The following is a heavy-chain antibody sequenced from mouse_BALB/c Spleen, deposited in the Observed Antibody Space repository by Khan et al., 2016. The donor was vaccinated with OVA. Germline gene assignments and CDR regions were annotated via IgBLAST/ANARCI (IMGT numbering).Heavy chain of an antibody. Sequence: EVQLQESGPGLVNPSQSLSLTCTVTGYSITSDYAWNWIRQFPGNKLEWMGYINYSGSTNYNPALKSRISITRDTSKNQFFLQLNSVTTEDTATYYCARDGSRYNYAMDYWGQETSVTVSS. J-gene: IGHJ4*01. CDR1: GYSITSDYA. V-gene: IGHV3-2*02. D-gene: IGHD2-3*01. CDR2: INYSGST. CDR3: ARDGSRYNYAMDY.